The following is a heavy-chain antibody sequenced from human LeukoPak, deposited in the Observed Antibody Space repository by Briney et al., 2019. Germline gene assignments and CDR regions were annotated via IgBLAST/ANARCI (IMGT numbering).Heavy chain of an antibody. V-gene: IGHV4-38-2*02. CDR3: ARDIAAAGTGFDP. CDR1: GYSISSGYY. CDR2: IYHSGST. Sequence: SETLSLTCTVSGYSISSGYYWGWIRQPPGKGLEWIGSIYHSGSTYYNPSLKSRVTISVDTSKNQFSLKLSSVTAADTAVYYCARDIAAAGTGFDPWGQGTLVAVSS. J-gene: IGHJ5*02. D-gene: IGHD6-13*01.